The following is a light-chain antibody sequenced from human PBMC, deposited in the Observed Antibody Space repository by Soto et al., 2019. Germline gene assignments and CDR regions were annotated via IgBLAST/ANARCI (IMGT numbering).Light chain of an antibody. CDR2: VAS. Sequence: DIQMTQSPSSLSASVGDRVTITCRASQGIRNDLAWYQQKPGKAPKRLIYVASSLQSGVPSRFSDSGSGTEFTLTISALQPKDSATYYCLQQNSYPLPFGGGTKVDIK. J-gene: IGKJ4*01. V-gene: IGKV1-17*01. CDR3: LQQNSYPLP. CDR1: QGIRND.